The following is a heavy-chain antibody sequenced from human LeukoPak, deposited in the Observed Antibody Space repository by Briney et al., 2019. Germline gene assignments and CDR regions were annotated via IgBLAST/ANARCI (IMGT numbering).Heavy chain of an antibody. D-gene: IGHD1-26*01. V-gene: IGHV1-24*01. CDR2: FDPEDGET. CDR1: GYTLTVLS. CDR3: ATGRGVGATMLGY. Sequence: ASVKVSCKVSGYTLTVLSMQWVRQAPGKGLEWRGGFDPEDGETIYAQKFQGRVTMTEDTSTDTAYMELSSLRSEDTAVYYCATGRGVGATMLGYWGQGTLVTVSS. J-gene: IGHJ4*02.